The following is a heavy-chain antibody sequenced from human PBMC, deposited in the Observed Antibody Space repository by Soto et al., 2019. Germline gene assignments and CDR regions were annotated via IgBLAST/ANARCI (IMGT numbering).Heavy chain of an antibody. Sequence: GGSLRLSXAASGFTFSSYWMSWVRQAPGKGLEWVANIKQDGSEKYYVDSVKGRFTISRDNAKNSLYLQMNSLRAEDTAVYYCAREEGEYYYDSSGSLGYWGQGTLVTVSS. CDR3: AREEGEYYYDSSGSLGY. V-gene: IGHV3-7*01. D-gene: IGHD3-22*01. CDR2: IKQDGSEK. CDR1: GFTFSSYW. J-gene: IGHJ4*02.